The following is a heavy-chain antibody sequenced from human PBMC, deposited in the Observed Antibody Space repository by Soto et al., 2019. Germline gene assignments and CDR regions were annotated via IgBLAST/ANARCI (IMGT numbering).Heavy chain of an antibody. J-gene: IGHJ4*02. CDR3: ASGHDYSGTI. D-gene: IGHD3-16*01. Sequence: QVQLQQSGAGLLKPSETLSLTCAVYGGSLTYYYGSWIRQPPGKGPERIGAINYCGTAKNNPSLKSRVTISVDMSKSQFSLQLSSVTAADTAVYYWASGHDYSGTIGGPGTVVTVSS. CDR2: INYCGTA. V-gene: IGHV4-34*01. CDR1: GGSLTYYY.